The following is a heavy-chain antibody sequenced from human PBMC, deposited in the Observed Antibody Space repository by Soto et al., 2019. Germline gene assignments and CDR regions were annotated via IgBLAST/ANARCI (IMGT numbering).Heavy chain of an antibody. D-gene: IGHD2-15*01. V-gene: IGHV4-59*01. CDR3: ARAGAATLSDY. CDR2: IYYSGST. Sequence: PSETLSLTCTVSGGSISPYYWSWIRQPPGKGLEWIGYIYYSGSTNYNPSLKSRVTISLDTSKNQFSLKLSSVTAADTAVYYCARAGAATLSDYWGQGTLVTVSS. J-gene: IGHJ4*02. CDR1: GGSISPYY.